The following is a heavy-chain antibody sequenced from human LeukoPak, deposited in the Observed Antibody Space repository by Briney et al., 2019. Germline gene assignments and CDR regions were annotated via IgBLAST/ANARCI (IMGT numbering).Heavy chain of an antibody. Sequence: GGSLRLSCAASGFTFSSYAMHWVRQAPGKGLEWVAVISYDGSNKYYADSVKGRFTISRDNSKNTLYLQMNSLRVEDTAVYYCAKEIHDSGAYQIDHWGQGTLVTVSS. CDR1: GFTFSSYA. CDR2: ISYDGSNK. J-gene: IGHJ4*02. V-gene: IGHV3-30-3*01. CDR3: AKEIHDSGAYQIDH. D-gene: IGHD3-10*01.